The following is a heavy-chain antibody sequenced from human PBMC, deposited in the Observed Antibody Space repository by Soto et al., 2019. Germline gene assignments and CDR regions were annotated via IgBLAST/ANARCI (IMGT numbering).Heavy chain of an antibody. V-gene: IGHV4-34*01. CDR3: ARGRPSLSYSSSWYHWFDP. CDR1: GGSFSGYY. Sequence: SETLSLTCAVYGGSFSGYYWSWIRQPPGKGLEWIGEINHSGSTNYNPPLKSRVTISVDTSKNQFSLKLSSVTAADTAVYYCARGRPSLSYSSSWYHWFDPWGQGTLVTVSS. J-gene: IGHJ5*02. CDR2: INHSGST. D-gene: IGHD6-13*01.